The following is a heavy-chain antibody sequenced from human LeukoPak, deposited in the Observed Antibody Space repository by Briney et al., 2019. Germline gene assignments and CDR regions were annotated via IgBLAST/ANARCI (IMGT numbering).Heavy chain of an antibody. V-gene: IGHV3-23*01. Sequence: GGSLRLSCAASGFTFSSYAMSWVRQAPGKGLEWVSAISGSGTSTYYADSVKGRSTISRDNSKNTLYLQMNSLRAEDPAVYYSATRRIHVLRFLEWPYPLDFWGQGTLVTVSS. D-gene: IGHD3-3*01. CDR1: GFTFSSYA. CDR2: ISGSGTST. CDR3: ATRRIHVLRFLEWPYPLDF. J-gene: IGHJ4*02.